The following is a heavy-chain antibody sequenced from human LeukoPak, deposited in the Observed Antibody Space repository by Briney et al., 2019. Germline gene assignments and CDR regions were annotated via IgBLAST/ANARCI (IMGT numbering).Heavy chain of an antibody. V-gene: IGHV4-34*01. CDR2: INRSGST. CDR1: GGSFSGYY. J-gene: IGHJ3*01. CDR3: ARGGAVNGFDV. Sequence: SETLSLTCAVYGGSFSGYYWTWIRQPPGKGLEWIGEINRSGSTHYNPSLKSRVTISVDTSKNQFSLRLTSVTAADTSVYYCARGGAVNGFDVWGQGTRVTVSS.